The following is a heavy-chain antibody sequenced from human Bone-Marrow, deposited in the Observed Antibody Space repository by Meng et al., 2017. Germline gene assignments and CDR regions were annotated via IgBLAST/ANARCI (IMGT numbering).Heavy chain of an antibody. CDR2: INHSGGT. V-gene: IGHV4-34*01. CDR1: GGTFSDYY. Sequence: QVQLQQCGSGLLKPSETLSLTCAVDGGTFSDYYWTWIRQPPGKGLEWIGEINHSGGTKYTPSLESRVTISIDTSKNQFSLKLSSVTAADTAIYYCARQGDTSMATFDYWGQGTLVTVSS. CDR3: ARQGDTSMATFDY. D-gene: IGHD5-18*01. J-gene: IGHJ4*02.